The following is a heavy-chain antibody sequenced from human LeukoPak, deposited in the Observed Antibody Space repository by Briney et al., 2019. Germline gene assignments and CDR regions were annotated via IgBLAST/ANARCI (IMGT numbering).Heavy chain of an antibody. J-gene: IGHJ4*02. CDR1: GFTFRDSA. V-gene: IGHV3-23*01. CDR3: AKGDWDSGYAMDY. CDR2: ISFSGDNT. D-gene: IGHD5-12*01. Sequence: PGGSLRLSCVASGFTFRDSAMSWVRQAPGKRLEWVSLISFSGDNTYYTDSVKGRFTISRDNSKDTLYLQMNSLRAEDTAVYYCAKGDWDSGYAMDYWGQGTLVTVSS.